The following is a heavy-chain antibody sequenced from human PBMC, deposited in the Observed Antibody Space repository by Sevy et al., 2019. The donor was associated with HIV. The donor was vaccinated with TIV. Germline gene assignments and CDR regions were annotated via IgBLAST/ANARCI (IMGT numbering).Heavy chain of an antibody. V-gene: IGHV3-30-3*01. CDR1: GFTFSSYA. Sequence: GGSLRLSCAASGFTFSSYAMHWVRQAPGKGLEWVAVISYDGSNKYYADSVKGRFTISRDNSKNTLYLQMNSLRAEDTAVYYWARDLKLYYYYYGMDVWGQGTTVTVSS. CDR2: ISYDGSNK. D-gene: IGHD1-26*01. J-gene: IGHJ6*02. CDR3: ARDLKLYYYYYGMDV.